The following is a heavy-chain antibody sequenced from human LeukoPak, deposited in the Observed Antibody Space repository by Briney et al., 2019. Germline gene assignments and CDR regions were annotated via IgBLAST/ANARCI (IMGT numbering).Heavy chain of an antibody. CDR2: FSYSGST. V-gene: IGHV4-59*08. J-gene: IGHJ4*02. CDR3: ARQEGYCSSTSCHNHFDY. D-gene: IGHD2-2*01. Sequence: SETLSLTCTVSGGSISTYYWTWIRQPPGKGLEWIGNFSYSGSTNYNPSLKSRVTISVDTSKNQYSLRLNSVTAADTAVYYCARQEGYCSSTSCHNHFDYWGQGTLVTVSS. CDR1: GGSISTYY.